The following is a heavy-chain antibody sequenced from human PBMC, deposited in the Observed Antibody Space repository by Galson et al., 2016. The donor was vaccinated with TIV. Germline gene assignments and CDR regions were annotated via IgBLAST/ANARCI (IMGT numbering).Heavy chain of an antibody. CDR3: ARHLTTAEYFGLDV. V-gene: IGHV3-53*01. CDR1: GFSVSSHY. J-gene: IGHJ6*02. CDR2: IYSGGST. D-gene: IGHD3-9*01. Sequence: SLRLSCAASGFSVSSHYMSWVRQAPGKGLDWVSFIYSGGSTKYADSVKGRFTISRDSPKNTVFLQMNSLRAEDTAVYYCARHLTTAEYFGLDVWGQGTTVTVSS.